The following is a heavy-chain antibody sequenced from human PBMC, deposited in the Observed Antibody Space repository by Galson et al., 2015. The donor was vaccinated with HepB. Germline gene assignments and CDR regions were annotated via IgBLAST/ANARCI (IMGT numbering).Heavy chain of an antibody. Sequence: SLRLSCADSGFTFRSYGLHWVRQAPGKGLEWVAVISYDGSNKYYADSVKGRFTISRDNSKNTLYLQMNSLRAEDTAVYYCAKDLGGYSLRLAKYFQHWGQGTLVTVSS. CDR1: GFTFRSYG. J-gene: IGHJ1*01. CDR2: ISYDGSNK. D-gene: IGHD3-3*01. CDR3: AKDLGGYSLRLAKYFQH. V-gene: IGHV3-30*18.